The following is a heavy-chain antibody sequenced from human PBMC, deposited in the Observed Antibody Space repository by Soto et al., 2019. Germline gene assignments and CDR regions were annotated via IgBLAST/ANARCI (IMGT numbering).Heavy chain of an antibody. D-gene: IGHD6-19*01. J-gene: IGHJ3*02. Sequence: GGSLRLSCAASGFTFSSYAMHWVRQAPGKGLEWVAVISYDGSNKYYADSVKGRFTISRDNSKNTLYLQMNSLRAEDTAVYYCAREGSGWYGDAFDIWGQGTMVTV. CDR3: AREGSGWYGDAFDI. CDR1: GFTFSSYA. V-gene: IGHV3-30-3*01. CDR2: ISYDGSNK.